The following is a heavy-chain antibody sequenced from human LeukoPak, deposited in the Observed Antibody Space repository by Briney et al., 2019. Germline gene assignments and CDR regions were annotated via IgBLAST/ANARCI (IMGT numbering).Heavy chain of an antibody. J-gene: IGHJ4*02. CDR1: GYTFTSYD. CDR3: ARDASPRAARSDY. Sequence: GASVKVSCKASGYTFTSYDINWVRQAPGQGLEWMGWINPNSGGTNYAQKFQGRVTMTRDTSITTAYMELSGLRSDDTAVYYCARDASPRAARSDYWGQGTLVTVSS. V-gene: IGHV1-2*02. D-gene: IGHD6-6*01. CDR2: INPNSGGT.